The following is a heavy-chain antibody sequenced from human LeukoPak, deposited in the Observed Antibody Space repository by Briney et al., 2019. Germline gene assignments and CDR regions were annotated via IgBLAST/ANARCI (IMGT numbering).Heavy chain of an antibody. CDR3: ARDQDGDYLMNPYYYYGMDV. Sequence: GGSLRLSCAASGFTFSSYSMNWVRQAPGKGLEWVSSISSSSSYIYYADSVKGRFTISRDNAKNSLYLQMNSLRAEDTAVYYCARDQDGDYLMNPYYYYGMDVWGQGTTVTVSS. V-gene: IGHV3-21*01. D-gene: IGHD4-17*01. J-gene: IGHJ6*02. CDR1: GFTFSSYS. CDR2: ISSSSSYI.